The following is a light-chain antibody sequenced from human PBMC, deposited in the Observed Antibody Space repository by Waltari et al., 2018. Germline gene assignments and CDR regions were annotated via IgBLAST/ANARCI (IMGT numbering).Light chain of an antibody. CDR3: CSHTSRYTYV. V-gene: IGLV2-14*03. Sequence: QSALTQPASVSGSPGQSITISCTGTSSDVGGYDSVSWYQQHPGKAPKLMIYYVSNRPSGVSSRFSGSKSGNTASLTISGLQAEDEADDYCCSHTSRYTYVFGTGTKVTVL. J-gene: IGLJ1*01. CDR2: YVS. CDR1: SSDVGGYDS.